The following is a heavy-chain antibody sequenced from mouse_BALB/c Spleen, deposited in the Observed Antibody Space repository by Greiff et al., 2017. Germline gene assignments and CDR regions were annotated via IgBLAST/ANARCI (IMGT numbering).Heavy chain of an antibody. CDR3: ARLGVRRAWFAY. J-gene: IGHJ3*01. V-gene: IGHV5-12-1*01. CDR2: ISSGGGST. D-gene: IGHD2-14*01. Sequence: DVMLVESGGGLVKPGGSLKLSCAASGFAFSSYDMSWVRQTPEKRLEWVAYISSGGGSTYYPDTVKGRFTISRDNAKNTLYLQMSSLKSEDTAMYYCARLGVRRAWFAYWGQGTLVTVSA. CDR1: GFAFSSYD.